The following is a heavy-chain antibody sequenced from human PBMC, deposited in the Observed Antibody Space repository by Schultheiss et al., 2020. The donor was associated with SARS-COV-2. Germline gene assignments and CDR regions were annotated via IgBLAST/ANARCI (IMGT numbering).Heavy chain of an antibody. V-gene: IGHV3-23*01. Sequence: GGSLRLSCAASGFTFSTYVMNWVRQAPGKGLEWVSAISGSGGSTYYADSVKGRFTISRDNSKNTLYLQMNSLRAEDTAVYYCAKLGKGYCSGGSCLDWFDPWGQGTLVTVSS. CDR3: AKLGKGYCSGGSCLDWFDP. D-gene: IGHD2-15*01. J-gene: IGHJ5*02. CDR1: GFTFSTYV. CDR2: ISGSGGST.